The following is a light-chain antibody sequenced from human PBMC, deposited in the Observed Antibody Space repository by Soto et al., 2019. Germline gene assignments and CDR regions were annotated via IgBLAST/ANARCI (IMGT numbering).Light chain of an antibody. Sequence: QSVLTQPASVSGSPGQSITISCTGTNRDVGTYSLVSWYQQYPGKAPKLMVYEGSKRPSGISNRFSGSKSGNTASLTISGLQPEDEADYYCCSYAGSSTYVFGSGTKGTVL. CDR2: EGS. J-gene: IGLJ1*01. CDR3: CSYAGSSTYV. CDR1: NRDVGTYSL. V-gene: IGLV2-23*01.